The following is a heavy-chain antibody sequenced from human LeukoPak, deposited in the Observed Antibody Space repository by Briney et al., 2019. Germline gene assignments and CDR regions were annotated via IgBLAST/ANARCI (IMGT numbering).Heavy chain of an antibody. D-gene: IGHD6-19*01. CDR1: GGSIISSSYY. CDR3: ARRVAVTGYYGMDV. CDR2: IYYSGST. V-gene: IGHV4-39*01. Sequence: PSETLSLTCTVSGGSIISSSYYWGWIRLPPGKGLEWIGSIYYSGSTYYNPSLKSRVTISVDTSKNQFSLKLSSVTAADTAVNYCARRVAVTGYYGMDVWGQGTTVTVSS. J-gene: IGHJ6*02.